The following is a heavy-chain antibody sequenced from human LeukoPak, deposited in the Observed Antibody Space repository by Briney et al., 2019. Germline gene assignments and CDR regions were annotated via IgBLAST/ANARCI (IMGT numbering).Heavy chain of an antibody. J-gene: IGHJ5*02. CDR3: ARHYSRTGGRLSGYWLYP. Sequence: SETLSLTCTVSGASISTYYWSWIRQPPGKGLEWIAYIYYSGSTNCNPSLKSRVTISVDTSKNQVSLKLSSVTAADTAVYYCARHYSRTGGRLSGYWLYPWGQGTLVTVSS. V-gene: IGHV4-59*08. CDR1: GASISTYY. D-gene: IGHD7-27*01. CDR2: IYYSGST.